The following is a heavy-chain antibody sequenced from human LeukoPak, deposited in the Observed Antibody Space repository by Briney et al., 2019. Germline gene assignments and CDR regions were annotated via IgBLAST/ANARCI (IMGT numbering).Heavy chain of an antibody. D-gene: IGHD5-12*01. CDR2: ISCAGPT. Sequence: PAQTLSLSCTVSGASISSGAYYWAWIRQHPEKGLEWIGCISCAGPTYYNRSLRSRLPVSVDASKHQFSLKISSVTTADSAVYYCEGEGRGYGFMDVWGEGTTVSVSS. J-gene: IGHJ6*03. CDR1: GASISSGAYY. V-gene: IGHV4-31*02. CDR3: EGEGRGYGFMDV.